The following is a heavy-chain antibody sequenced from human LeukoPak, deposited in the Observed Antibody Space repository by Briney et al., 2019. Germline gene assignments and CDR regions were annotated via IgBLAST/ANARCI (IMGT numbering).Heavy chain of an antibody. V-gene: IGHV3-21*01. Sequence: GGSLRLSCGASGFTLSTHSVNWVLQAPGKGLEWVASIRKTTNYIYYADSIKGRFTISRDDAKNSLYLQMNRLRADDTAVYYCARHPANWNPGWFDPWGQGTLVVVSS. CDR2: IRKTTNYI. CDR3: ARHPANWNPGWFDP. CDR1: GFTLSTHS. J-gene: IGHJ5*02. D-gene: IGHD1-1*01.